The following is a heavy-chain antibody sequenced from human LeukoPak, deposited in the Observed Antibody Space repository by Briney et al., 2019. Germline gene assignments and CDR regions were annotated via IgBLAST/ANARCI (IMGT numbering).Heavy chain of an antibody. CDR3: ARDVVMVVGASRSNFYFYMDV. CDR2: INPNNGAT. D-gene: IGHD2-15*01. Sequence: ASVKVSCKASGYTFTGYYIHWVRQAPGQGLEWMGWINPNNGATNYAQKFQGRITMTRDTSITTAYMELSSLRSDDTAIYYCARDVVMVVGASRSNFYFYMDVWGKGTTVTVSS. V-gene: IGHV1-2*02. CDR1: GYTFTGYY. J-gene: IGHJ6*03.